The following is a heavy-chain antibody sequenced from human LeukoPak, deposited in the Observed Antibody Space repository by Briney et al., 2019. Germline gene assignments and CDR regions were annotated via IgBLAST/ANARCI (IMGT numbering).Heavy chain of an antibody. CDR2: IYPGDSDT. J-gene: IGHJ6*03. CDR1: RYSFTSYW. V-gene: IGHV5-51*01. Sequence: PGESLKISCKGSRYSFTSYWIGWVRQMPGKGLEWMGIIYPGDSDTRYSPSFQGQVTISADKSISTAYLQWSSLKASDTAMYYCARKGVERGYSYGYYYYYMDVWGKGTTVTVSS. D-gene: IGHD5-18*01. CDR3: ARKGVERGYSYGYYYYYMDV.